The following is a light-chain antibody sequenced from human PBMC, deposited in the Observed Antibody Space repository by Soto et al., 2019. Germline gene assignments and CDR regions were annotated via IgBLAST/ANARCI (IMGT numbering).Light chain of an antibody. V-gene: IGKV3-15*01. CDR2: GAA. CDR3: QQYNNWTGT. J-gene: IGKJ1*01. Sequence: EIVMTQSPATWYVSPGERATLSCRAIQSVSSNLAWYQQKPGQAPRLLIYGAATRAAGIPARFSGRGAGTDCTLTISSLQSEDFGVYYCQQYNNWTGTFGQGTKVDIK. CDR1: QSVSSN.